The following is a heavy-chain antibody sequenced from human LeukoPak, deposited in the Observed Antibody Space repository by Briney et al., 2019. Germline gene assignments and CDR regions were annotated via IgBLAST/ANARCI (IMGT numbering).Heavy chain of an antibody. CDR1: GGSISSYY. V-gene: IGHV4-59*01. Sequence: SETLSLTCTVSGGSISSYYWSWIRQPPGKGLEWIGYIYYSGSTNYNPSLKSRVTISVDTSKNQFSLKLSSVTAADTAVYYCARESRTGTTSPNYFDYWGQGTLVTDSS. CDR2: IYYSGST. CDR3: ARESRTGTTSPNYFDY. J-gene: IGHJ4*02. D-gene: IGHD1-1*01.